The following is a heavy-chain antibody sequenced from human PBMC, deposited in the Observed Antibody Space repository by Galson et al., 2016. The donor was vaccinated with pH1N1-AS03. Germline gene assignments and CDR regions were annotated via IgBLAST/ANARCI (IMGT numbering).Heavy chain of an antibody. CDR3: GRHTFSYDTTDTNRPDAFDI. Sequence: QSGAEVTKPGESLKISCMGSGTSFSHYWIGWVRQMPGKGLEWMGATSPDDSQTKYSPSFEGQVTISVDQSITIPFLQCNSLMASDTALYYWGRHTFSYDTTDTNRPDAFDIWGQGTMVTVFS. CDR1: GTSFSHYW. D-gene: IGHD3-22*01. V-gene: IGHV5-51*01. CDR2: TSPDDSQT. J-gene: IGHJ3*02.